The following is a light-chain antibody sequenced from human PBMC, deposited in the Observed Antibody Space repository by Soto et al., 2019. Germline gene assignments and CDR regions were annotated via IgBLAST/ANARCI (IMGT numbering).Light chain of an antibody. J-gene: IGKJ4*01. Sequence: IVLTQSPAALSLSPGERATLSCRASQSVSSYLAWYQQKPGQAPRLLISDASNLATGIPARFSGSGSGTDFTFTIRSLEPEDFAVYYCQQRSNWPLTFGGGTKVEIK. CDR3: QQRSNWPLT. V-gene: IGKV3-11*01. CDR1: QSVSSY. CDR2: DAS.